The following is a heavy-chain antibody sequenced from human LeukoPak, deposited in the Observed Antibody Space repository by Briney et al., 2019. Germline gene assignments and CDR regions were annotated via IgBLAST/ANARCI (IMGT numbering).Heavy chain of an antibody. D-gene: IGHD5-18*01. CDR2: IWYDGSNE. J-gene: IGHJ3*02. CDR3: ARLCVRPVQLWLIDAFDI. CDR1: GFTFSNYG. Sequence: GRSLRLSCAASGFTFSNYGMHWVRQAPGKGLEWVAVIWYDGSNEYYADSVKGRFTISRDNSKNTLYLQMNSLRAEDSAVYYCARLCVRPVQLWLIDAFDIWGQGTMVTVSS. V-gene: IGHV3-33*01.